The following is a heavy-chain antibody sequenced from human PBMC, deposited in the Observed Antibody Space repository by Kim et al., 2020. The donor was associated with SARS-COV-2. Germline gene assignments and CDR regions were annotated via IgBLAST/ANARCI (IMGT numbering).Heavy chain of an antibody. CDR1: GFTFSSYD. CDR2: IGTAGDT. V-gene: IGHV3-13*04. CDR3: ARGGGSGSYFGDAFDI. J-gene: IGHJ3*02. D-gene: IGHD3-10*01. Sequence: GGSLRLSCAASGFTFSSYDMHWVRQATGKGLEWVSAIGTAGDTSYPGSVKGRFTISRENATNSLYLQMNILRAGDTAVYYCARGGGSGSYFGDAFDIWGQRTMVTVSS.